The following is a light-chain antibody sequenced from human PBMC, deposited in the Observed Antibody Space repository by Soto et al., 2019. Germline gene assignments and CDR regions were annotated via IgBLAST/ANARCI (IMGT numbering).Light chain of an antibody. CDR1: QGISTY. V-gene: IGKV1-27*01. CDR2: AAS. Sequence: IQVAHAPSCLTATQGDRVTITCRASQGISTYLASYQQKPGKVPKLLIYAASTLQSGVPSRFSGSGSGTDFTLTISSLHPEDVATYYCQTYTSAPLTLGPGTKVDIK. CDR3: QTYTSAPLT. J-gene: IGKJ3*01.